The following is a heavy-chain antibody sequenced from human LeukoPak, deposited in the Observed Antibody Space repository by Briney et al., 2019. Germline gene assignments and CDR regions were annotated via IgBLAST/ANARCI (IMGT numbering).Heavy chain of an antibody. CDR2: ISGSGGST. J-gene: IGHJ5*02. D-gene: IGHD6-19*01. Sequence: GGSLRLSCAASGFTFSSYAMSWVRQAPGKGLEWVSAISGSGGSTYYADSVKGRFTISRDNSKNTLYLQMNSLRAEDTAVYYCAKDGGHHSWSIAVAAFDPWGQGTLVTVSS. CDR1: GFTFSSYA. CDR3: AKDGGHHSWSIAVAAFDP. V-gene: IGHV3-23*01.